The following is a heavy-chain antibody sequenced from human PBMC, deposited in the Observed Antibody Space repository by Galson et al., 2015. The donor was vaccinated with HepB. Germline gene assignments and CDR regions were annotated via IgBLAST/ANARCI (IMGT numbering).Heavy chain of an antibody. V-gene: IGHV3-64D*09. CDR1: GFIFSSYA. CDR3: VRSYSSSFVNWFDP. D-gene: IGHD6-13*01. Sequence: SLRLSCAASGFIFSSYAMHWVRQAPGKGLEYVSSITNNGGSTYYADSVKGRFTISRDNSKNTVYLQMSSLTAEDTAVYYCVRSYSSSFVNWFDPWGQGTLVTVSS. CDR2: ITNNGGST. J-gene: IGHJ5*02.